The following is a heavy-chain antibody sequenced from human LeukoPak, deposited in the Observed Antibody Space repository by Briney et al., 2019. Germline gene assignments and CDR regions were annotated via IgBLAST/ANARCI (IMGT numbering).Heavy chain of an antibody. D-gene: IGHD3-3*01. CDR2: ISAYNGDT. Sequence: ASVKVSCKASGYTFTSYGISWVRQAPGQGLEWMGWISAYNGDTNYAQKLQGRVTMTTDTSTSTAYMELRSLRSDDTAVYYCARDEFWSGYYYFDYWGQGTLVTVSS. CDR3: ARDEFWSGYYYFDY. CDR1: GYTFTSYG. V-gene: IGHV1-18*01. J-gene: IGHJ4*02.